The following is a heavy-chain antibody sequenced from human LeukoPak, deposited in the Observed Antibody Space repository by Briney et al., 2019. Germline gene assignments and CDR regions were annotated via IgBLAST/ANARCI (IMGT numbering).Heavy chain of an antibody. V-gene: IGHV4-4*07. Sequence: SETLSLTCIVSGGSINNDYWSWIRQPAGKGLEWIGRIYSSASTNHNPSLKSRVTMSVDTSKNQFSLKLSSVTAADTALYYSAREVEQHLAHDYYYFYMDVWGKGTTVTVSS. CDR3: AREVEQHLAHDYYYFYMDV. J-gene: IGHJ6*03. CDR2: IYSSAST. CDR1: GGSINNDY. D-gene: IGHD6-13*01.